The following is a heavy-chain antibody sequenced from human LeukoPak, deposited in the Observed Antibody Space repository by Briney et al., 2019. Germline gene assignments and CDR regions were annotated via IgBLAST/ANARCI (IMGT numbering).Heavy chain of an antibody. CDR1: AYTFNAYL. D-gene: IGHD3-10*01. V-gene: IGHV1-46*02. Sequence: ASVKVSCKTSAYTFNAYLINWVRQAPGQGLEWMGMIDPSGGSTAYAQKFQGRVTVTRDTSTSTLYMELSSLRSEDTAVYYCARDLGLRGVTNWFDPWGQGTLVTVSS. CDR3: ARDLGLRGVTNWFDP. J-gene: IGHJ5*02. CDR2: IDPSGGST.